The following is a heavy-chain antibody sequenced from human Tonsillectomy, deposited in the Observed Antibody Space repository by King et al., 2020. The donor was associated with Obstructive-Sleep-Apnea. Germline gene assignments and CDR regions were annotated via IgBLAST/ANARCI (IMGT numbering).Heavy chain of an antibody. D-gene: IGHD1-26*01. CDR2: ISYDGGNK. J-gene: IGHJ6*02. CDR3: ARDRISGGYSVRGMDV. Sequence: VQLVESGGGVVQPGRSLRLSCAASGFTFSNYAMHWVRQAPGKGLEWVAVISYDGGNKFYADSVKGRFTISSDNSKNTRWLQMDSLRAEDTAVYYCARDRISGGYSVRGMDVWGQGTTVTVSS. CDR1: GFTFSNYA. V-gene: IGHV3-30*04.